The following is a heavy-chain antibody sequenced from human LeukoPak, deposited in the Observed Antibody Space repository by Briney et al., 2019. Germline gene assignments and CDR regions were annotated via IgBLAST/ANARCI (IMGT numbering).Heavy chain of an antibody. J-gene: IGHJ4*02. Sequence: GSLRLSCAASGFTFSSYAMNWVRQAPGKGLEWVSAISGSVVTAYYADSVQGRFAISRDNSKNTLYLQMNSLRAEDTAVYYCAKEGDTSVGNYFDYWGQGTLVTVSS. CDR3: AKEGDTSVGNYFDY. CDR1: GFTFSSYA. V-gene: IGHV3-23*01. CDR2: ISGSVVTA. D-gene: IGHD3-22*01.